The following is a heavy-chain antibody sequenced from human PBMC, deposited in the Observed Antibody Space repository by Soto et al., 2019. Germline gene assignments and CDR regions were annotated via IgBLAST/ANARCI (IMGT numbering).Heavy chain of an antibody. CDR1: GFSFNTHA. CDR2: ISDDGGFR. D-gene: IGHD3-10*01. V-gene: IGHV3-23*01. CDR3: AKARGSGGHTEHHFDS. Sequence: GSLRLSCAASGFSFNTHAMNWVRQAPGKGLEWVSGISDDGGFRYYADSAKGRFTISRDNSKNTVYLQMNGLRADDTAVYYCAKARGSGGHTEHHFDSWGQGTLVTVSS. J-gene: IGHJ4*02.